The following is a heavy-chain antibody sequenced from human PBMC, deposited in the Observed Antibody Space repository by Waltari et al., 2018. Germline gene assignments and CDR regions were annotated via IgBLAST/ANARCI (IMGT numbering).Heavy chain of an antibody. D-gene: IGHD6-13*01. CDR2: INRDGSTT. J-gene: IGHJ4*02. CDR1: GFTFIIFW. V-gene: IGHV3-74*01. Sequence: EVQLVESGGDSVQPGGSLRLSCSVSGFTFIIFWIPWVRQAPGKGLVWVSRINRDGSTTTYADSVKGRFTISRDNAKNTLYLQMNSLRAEDTAVYYCAREIAVTGQYYFDYWGQGTLVTVSS. CDR3: AREIAVTGQYYFDY.